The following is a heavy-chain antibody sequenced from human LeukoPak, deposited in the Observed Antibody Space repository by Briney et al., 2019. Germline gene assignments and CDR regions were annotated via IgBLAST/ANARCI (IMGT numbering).Heavy chain of an antibody. Sequence: GRSLRLSCAASGFTFSAYGMEWVRQAPGKGPEWVAAIWSDASNKYYADSVKGRFTISRDNSKNTLYLQMNSLRDGDTAVYYCARGAETATLPDYWGQGALVTVS. V-gene: IGHV3-33*01. CDR2: IWSDASNK. D-gene: IGHD5-24*01. CDR1: GFTFSAYG. J-gene: IGHJ4*02. CDR3: ARGAETATLPDY.